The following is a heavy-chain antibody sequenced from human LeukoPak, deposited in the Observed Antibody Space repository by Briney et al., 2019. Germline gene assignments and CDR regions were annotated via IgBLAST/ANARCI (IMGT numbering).Heavy chain of an antibody. Sequence: ASVKVSCEASGGAFSSYAFSWVRQAPGQGLEWMGGIIPVFGTSNYAQKFQGRVTITADESTRTVYMELSSLRSEDTAVYYCARERGGYNYGRAYMDVWGKGTTVTVSS. D-gene: IGHD5-18*01. J-gene: IGHJ6*03. CDR1: GGAFSSYA. V-gene: IGHV1-69*13. CDR3: ARERGGYNYGRAYMDV. CDR2: IIPVFGTS.